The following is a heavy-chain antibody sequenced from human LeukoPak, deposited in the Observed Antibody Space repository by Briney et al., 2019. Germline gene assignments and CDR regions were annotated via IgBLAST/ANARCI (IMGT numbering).Heavy chain of an antibody. D-gene: IGHD1-26*01. Sequence: PGGSLRLSCAASGFTFSSYGMHWVRQAPGKGLEWVAVISYDGSNKYYADSMKGRFTISRDNSKNTLYLQMNSLRAEDTAVYYCAKVRGKWELEDWFDPWGQGTLVTVSS. V-gene: IGHV3-30*18. CDR1: GFTFSSYG. J-gene: IGHJ5*02. CDR2: ISYDGSNK. CDR3: AKVRGKWELEDWFDP.